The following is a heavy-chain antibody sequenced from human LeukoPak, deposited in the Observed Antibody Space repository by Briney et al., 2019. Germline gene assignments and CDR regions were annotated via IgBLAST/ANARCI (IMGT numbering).Heavy chain of an antibody. CDR1: GASTSSRY. D-gene: IGHD6-19*01. Sequence: SETLSLACSASGASTSSRYWSWIRQSPGRTLEWIGHIYNGRNTKYNPSLTSRVTISVDTSKNQFSLSLASVTAADTAIYYCAQTTGWPGFDFWGPGALVTVSS. V-gene: IGHV4-59*08. CDR3: AQTTGWPGFDF. CDR2: IYNGRNT. J-gene: IGHJ4*02.